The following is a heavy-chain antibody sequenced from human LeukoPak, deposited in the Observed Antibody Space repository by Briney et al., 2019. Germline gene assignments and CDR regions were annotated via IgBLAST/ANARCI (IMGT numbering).Heavy chain of an antibody. V-gene: IGHV4-34*01. J-gene: IGHJ4*02. Sequence: SETLSLTCAVYGGSFSGYYWSWIRQPPGKGLEWIGEINHRGSTNYNPSLKSRVTISVDTSKNQFSLKVSSVTAADTAVYYCARGDFKSGSNWGQGTLVTVSS. CDR2: INHRGST. D-gene: IGHD3-3*01. CDR3: ARGDFKSGSN. CDR1: GGSFSGYY.